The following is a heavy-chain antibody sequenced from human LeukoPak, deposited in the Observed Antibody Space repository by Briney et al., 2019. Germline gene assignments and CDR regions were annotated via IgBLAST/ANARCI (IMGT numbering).Heavy chain of an antibody. Sequence: SETLSLTCTVSGGSISSGDYYWSWIRQPPGKGLEWIGYTYYSGSTYYNPSLKSRVTISVDTSKNQFSLKLSSVTAADTAVYYCARHTVTGDFDYWGQGTLVTVSS. V-gene: IGHV4-30-4*08. D-gene: IGHD4-11*01. CDR3: ARHTVTGDFDY. J-gene: IGHJ4*02. CDR2: TYYSGST. CDR1: GGSISSGDYY.